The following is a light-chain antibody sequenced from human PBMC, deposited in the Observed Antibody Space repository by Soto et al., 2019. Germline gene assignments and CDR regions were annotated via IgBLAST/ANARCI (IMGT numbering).Light chain of an antibody. CDR2: GAS. J-gene: IGKJ4*01. V-gene: IGKV3-20*01. CDR1: QSVSSNY. CDR3: QQYGGSTRVT. Sequence: EIVLTQSPGTLSLSPGERATLSCRASQSVSSNYLAWYQQKPGQAPRLLIYGASSRATGIPDRFNGSGSGAAFTLTISRFEPEDFAVYYCQQYGGSTRVTFGGGTKVAIK.